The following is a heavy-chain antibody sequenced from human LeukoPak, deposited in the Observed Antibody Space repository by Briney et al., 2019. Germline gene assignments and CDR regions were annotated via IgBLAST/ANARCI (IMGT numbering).Heavy chain of an antibody. CDR3: ARGRYYTNTQTTDY. J-gene: IGHJ4*02. Sequence: GGSLRLSCAASGLAFNTYAMQWARQAPGKGLEWVAIMSYDGRTKWHADSVKGRFSISRDSSTKTLYLQMSGLRPEDTAVYYCARGRYYTNTQTTDYWGQGTLVSVSS. V-gene: IGHV3-30*04. D-gene: IGHD1-26*01. CDR2: MSYDGRTK. CDR1: GLAFNTYA.